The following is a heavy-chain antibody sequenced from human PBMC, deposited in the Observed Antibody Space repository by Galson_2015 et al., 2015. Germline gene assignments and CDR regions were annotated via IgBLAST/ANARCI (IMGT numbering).Heavy chain of an antibody. CDR2: IDPKSGGT. Sequence: SVKVSCKASGYSFTGYYIHWVRQAPGHGLEWMGRIDPKSGGTSYAREFQGRVTLTTDTSISTSYMDLSSLKSDDTAVYYCARDAALAPDYSVQGTLVTVSS. D-gene: IGHD2-15*01. CDR1: GYSFTGYY. V-gene: IGHV1-2*06. CDR3: ARDAALAPDY. J-gene: IGHJ4*02.